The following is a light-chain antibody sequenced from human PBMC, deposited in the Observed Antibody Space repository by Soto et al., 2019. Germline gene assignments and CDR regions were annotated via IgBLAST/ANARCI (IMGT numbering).Light chain of an antibody. V-gene: IGKV3-20*01. J-gene: IGKJ2*01. CDR1: QSVRSNY. CDR3: QQYGGSPYT. Sequence: EIVLTQSPGTLSLSPGERATLSCRASQSVRSNYLAWYQQKPGQAPRLLTDGASSRATGIPDRFSGTVSGTDFTLTISRLEPEDCAVYYCQQYGGSPYTFGQGTNLEIK. CDR2: GAS.